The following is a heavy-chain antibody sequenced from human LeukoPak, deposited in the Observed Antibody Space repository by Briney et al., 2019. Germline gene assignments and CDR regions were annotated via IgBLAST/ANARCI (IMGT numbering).Heavy chain of an antibody. D-gene: IGHD3-22*01. J-gene: IGHJ4*02. CDR2: INVDSGNT. Sequence: GASVKVSCKASGYTFTSYAMHWVRQAPGQRLEWMAWINVDSGNTKYSQEFQGRVTITSDTSASTAYMELSSLRSEDLAVYYCAVGDYYSDTRFDYWGQGTLVTVSS. CDR1: GYTFTSYA. V-gene: IGHV1-3*03. CDR3: AVGDYYSDTRFDY.